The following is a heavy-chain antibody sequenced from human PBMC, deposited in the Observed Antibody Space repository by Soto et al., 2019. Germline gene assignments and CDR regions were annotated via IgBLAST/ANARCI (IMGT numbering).Heavy chain of an antibody. J-gene: IGHJ4*02. CDR1: GGSISSSSYY. Sequence: SETLSLTCTVSGGSISSSSYYWGWIRQPPGKGLEWIGSIYYSGSTYYNPSLKSRVTISVDTSKNQFSLKLSSVTAADTAVYYCATPTTYSSSWYDWGQGTLVTVSS. V-gene: IGHV4-39*01. D-gene: IGHD6-13*01. CDR3: ATPTTYSSSWYD. CDR2: IYYSGST.